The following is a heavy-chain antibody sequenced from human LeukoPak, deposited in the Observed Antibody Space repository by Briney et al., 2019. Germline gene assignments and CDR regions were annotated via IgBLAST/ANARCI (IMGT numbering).Heavy chain of an antibody. CDR1: GFTFSSYG. CDR2: ISYDGSNK. CDR3: ARNGLAATTPNFDC. V-gene: IGHV3-30*03. Sequence: GGSLRLSCAASGFTFSSYGMHWVRQAPGKGLEWVAVISYDGSNKYYADSVKGRFTISRDNSKNTLYLQMNSLRAEDTAVYYCARNGLAATTPNFDCWRQGTLVTVSS. J-gene: IGHJ4*02. D-gene: IGHD1-26*01.